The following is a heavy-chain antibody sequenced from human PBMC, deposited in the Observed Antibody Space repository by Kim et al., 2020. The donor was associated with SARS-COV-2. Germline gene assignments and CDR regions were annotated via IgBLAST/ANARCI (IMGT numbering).Heavy chain of an antibody. CDR2: ISSRGGTI. Sequence: GGSLRLSCAASGFTFSDYYMSWIRQAPGKGLEWVSYISSRGGTIYYADSVKGRFTISRDNAKNSLYLQMNSLRAEDTAVYYCAGSPREDGPNLAFHIWGQGTMVTVSS. D-gene: IGHD1-26*01. CDR1: GFTFSDYY. V-gene: IGHV3-11*04. CDR3: AGSPREDGPNLAFHI. J-gene: IGHJ3*02.